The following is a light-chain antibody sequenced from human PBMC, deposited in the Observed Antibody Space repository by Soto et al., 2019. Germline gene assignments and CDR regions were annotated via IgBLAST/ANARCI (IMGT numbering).Light chain of an antibody. CDR2: NAS. J-gene: IGKJ1*01. CDR3: QQYGSSPWT. V-gene: IGKV3-20*01. CDR1: QSVSSSY. Sequence: EIVLTQSPGTLSLSPGERATLSCRASQSVSSSYLAWYQQKPGQAPRLLIYNASNRAPGIPDRFSGSGSGTDFTLTISRLEPEDFAVYYCQQYGSSPWTFGQGTKVDI.